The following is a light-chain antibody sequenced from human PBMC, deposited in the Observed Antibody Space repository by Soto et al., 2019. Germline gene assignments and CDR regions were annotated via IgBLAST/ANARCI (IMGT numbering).Light chain of an antibody. CDR3: QQYGSSPWT. CDR2: AAS. CDR1: QSLRSTS. Sequence: EIVLTQSPGTLSLSLVERATLSCRASQSLRSTSLAWYQQKPGQAPRLLIYAASSRATGIPDRFSGSGSGTDFTLTISRLEPEDFAVYYCQQYGSSPWTFGQGTKVDIK. J-gene: IGKJ1*01. V-gene: IGKV3-20*01.